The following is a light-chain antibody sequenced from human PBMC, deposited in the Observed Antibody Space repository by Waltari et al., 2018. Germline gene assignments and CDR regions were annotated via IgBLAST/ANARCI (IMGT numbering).Light chain of an antibody. CDR3: QQSYRTPYT. CDR1: QNINRY. CDR2: AAS. V-gene: IGKV1-39*01. Sequence: DIQMTQFPSSLSASVGDRVTISCRASQNINRYLNWYQQKPGKAPKLLICAASTLQSGVPSRFSGSGSGTDFTLTISSLQPEDSASYYCQQSYRTPYTFGHGTKVEV. J-gene: IGKJ2*01.